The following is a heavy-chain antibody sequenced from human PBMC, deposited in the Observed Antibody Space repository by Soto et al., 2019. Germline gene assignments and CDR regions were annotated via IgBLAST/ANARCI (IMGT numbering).Heavy chain of an antibody. J-gene: IGHJ4*02. CDR2: IRYDGSNI. CDR3: AKYDSSGWHFDY. V-gene: IGHV3-33*03. Sequence: PGGSLRLACAVSGVIFTGYGMHWVRQAPGKGLEWVAVIRYDGSNIYYADSVKGRFTISRDNSKNTLYLQMNSLRAEDTAVYYCAKYDSSGWHFDYWGKGTLVTVSS. CDR1: GVIFTGYG. D-gene: IGHD6-19*01.